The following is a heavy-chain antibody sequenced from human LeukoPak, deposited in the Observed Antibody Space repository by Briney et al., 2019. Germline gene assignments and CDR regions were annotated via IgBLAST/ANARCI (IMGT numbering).Heavy chain of an antibody. Sequence: GGSLRLSCAASGFTFSSYWMSWVRQAPGKGLEWVANIKQDGSEKYYVDSVKGRFTISRGNAKNPLYLQMNSLRAEDTAVYYCARDAGPYCGGDCYYAFDIWGQGTMVTVSS. D-gene: IGHD2-21*01. J-gene: IGHJ3*02. V-gene: IGHV3-7*01. CDR3: ARDAGPYCGGDCYYAFDI. CDR2: IKQDGSEK. CDR1: GFTFSSYW.